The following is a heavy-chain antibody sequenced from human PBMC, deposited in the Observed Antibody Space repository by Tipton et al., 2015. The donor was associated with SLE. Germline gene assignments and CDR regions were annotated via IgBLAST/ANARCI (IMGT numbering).Heavy chain of an antibody. V-gene: IGHV5-10-1*01. D-gene: IGHD5-24*01. Sequence: VQLVQSGAEVKKPGESLRISCKGSGYSFTSYWISWVRQMPGKGLEWMGRIDPSDSYTNYSPSFQGHVTISADKSISTAYLQWSSLKASDTAMYYCARHRGVEMATMWYFDLWGRGTLVTVSS. CDR3: ARHRGVEMATMWYFDL. J-gene: IGHJ2*01. CDR1: GYSFTSYW. CDR2: IDPSDSYT.